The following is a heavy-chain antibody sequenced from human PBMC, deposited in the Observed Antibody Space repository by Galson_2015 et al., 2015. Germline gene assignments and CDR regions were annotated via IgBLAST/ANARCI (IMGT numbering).Heavy chain of an antibody. J-gene: IGHJ4*02. CDR3: ARGGEDGGSLRG. Sequence: SVKVSCKASGYTFTSYAMHWVRQAPGQRLEWMGWINAGNGNTKYSQKFQGRVTITRDTSASTAYMELSSLRSEDTAVYYCARGGEDGGSLRGWGQGTLVTVSS. V-gene: IGHV1-3*01. CDR1: GYTFTSYA. D-gene: IGHD1-26*01. CDR2: INAGNGNT.